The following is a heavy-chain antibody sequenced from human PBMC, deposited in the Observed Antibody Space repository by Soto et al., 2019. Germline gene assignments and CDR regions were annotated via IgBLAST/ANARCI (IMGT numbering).Heavy chain of an antibody. D-gene: IGHD6-6*01. J-gene: IGHJ6*03. CDR2: ISTNGVGT. Sequence: LRLSCAASGFTLSGYAMDWVRQAPGKGLEYVSGISTNGVGTYYANSVQGRFTISRDNSKNMVYLQMGSLRPEDMAVYYCARRARPDFYYMDVWGKGTTVTVSS. CDR1: GFTLSGYA. V-gene: IGHV3-64*01. CDR3: ARRARPDFYYMDV.